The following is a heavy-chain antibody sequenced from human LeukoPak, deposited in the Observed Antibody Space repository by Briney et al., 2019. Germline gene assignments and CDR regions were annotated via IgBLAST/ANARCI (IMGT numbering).Heavy chain of an antibody. Sequence: GGSLRLSCAASGFTFSSYSMNWVRQAPGKGLEWVSSISSSSNYIYYADSVKGRFTISRDNAKNSLYLQMNSLRAEDTAVYYCARGVYYDSSVYYPSHIDYWGQGTLVTVSS. V-gene: IGHV3-21*01. CDR2: ISSSSNYI. J-gene: IGHJ4*02. D-gene: IGHD3-22*01. CDR3: ARGVYYDSSVYYPSHIDY. CDR1: GFTFSSYS.